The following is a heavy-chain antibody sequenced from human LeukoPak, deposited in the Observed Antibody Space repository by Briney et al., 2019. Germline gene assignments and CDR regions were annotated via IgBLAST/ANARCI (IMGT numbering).Heavy chain of an antibody. CDR2: ISYDASKK. CDR1: GFTFSSYA. Sequence: GRSLRLSCAASGFTFSSYAMHWVRQAPGKGLEWVAFISYDASKKYYADSVKGRFTISRDNSKNTLYLQMNSLRAEDTAVYYCARALGTFIAAPDLWGQGTLVTVSS. V-gene: IGHV3-30-3*01. CDR3: ARALGTFIAAPDL. D-gene: IGHD6-13*01. J-gene: IGHJ4*02.